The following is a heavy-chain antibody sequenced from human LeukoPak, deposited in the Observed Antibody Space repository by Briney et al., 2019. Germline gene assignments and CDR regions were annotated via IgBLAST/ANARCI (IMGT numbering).Heavy chain of an antibody. CDR3: AREVPFGSGSPSFDY. CDR2: ISGYNGNT. V-gene: IGHV1-18*01. CDR1: GYTSTSYG. D-gene: IGHD3-10*01. J-gene: IGHJ4*02. Sequence: ASVTVSCKAAGYTSTSYGISWVRQAPGQGLEWMGWISGYNGNTNYAQKVQGRVTMTRDTSTSTAYMELRSLRSDDTAVYYCAREVPFGSGSPSFDYWGQGTLVTVSS.